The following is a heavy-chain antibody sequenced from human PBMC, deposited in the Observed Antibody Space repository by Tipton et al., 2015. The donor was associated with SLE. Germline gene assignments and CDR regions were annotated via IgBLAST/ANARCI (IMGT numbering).Heavy chain of an antibody. CDR2: TYYSGSP. Sequence: TLSLTCTVSGGSISSYYWSWIRQPPGRGLEWIGYTYYSGSPYYNPSLKSRVTISVDTSKNQFSLRLSSVTAADTAVYYCARDYYGSGFDAFDIWGQGTMVTVSS. CDR1: GGSISSYY. D-gene: IGHD3-10*01. CDR3: ARDYYGSGFDAFDI. V-gene: IGHV4-59*01. J-gene: IGHJ3*02.